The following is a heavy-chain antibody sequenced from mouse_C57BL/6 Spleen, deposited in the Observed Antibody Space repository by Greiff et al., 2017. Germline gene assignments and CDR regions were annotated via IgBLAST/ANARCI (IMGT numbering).Heavy chain of an antibody. CDR1: GFTFSSYA. D-gene: IGHD2-10*01. J-gene: IGHJ4*01. V-gene: IGHV5-9-1*02. CDR2: ISSGGDYI. Sequence: EVKLMESGEGLVKPGGSLKLSCAASGFTFSSYAMSWVRQTPEKRLEWVAYISSGGDYIYYADTVKGRFTISRDNARNPLYLQMSSLKSEDTAMYYCTRDRLLGAMDYWGQGTSVTVSS. CDR3: TRDRLLGAMDY.